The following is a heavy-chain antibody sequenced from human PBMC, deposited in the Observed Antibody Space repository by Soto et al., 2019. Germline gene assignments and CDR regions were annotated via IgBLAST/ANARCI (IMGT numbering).Heavy chain of an antibody. CDR2: ISGGGGTT. J-gene: IGHJ4*02. Sequence: PGGSXRLSCASSGFIFSIYFMNWFRQAPGKGLEWVSSISGGGGTTYYADSVKGRFTISRDNSKSTLYLQMNSLRGEDTAVYYCTKDSDNSGYYSWSFEYWGQGALVTVSS. CDR3: TKDSDNSGYYSWSFEY. CDR1: GFIFSIYF. V-gene: IGHV3-23*01. D-gene: IGHD3-22*01.